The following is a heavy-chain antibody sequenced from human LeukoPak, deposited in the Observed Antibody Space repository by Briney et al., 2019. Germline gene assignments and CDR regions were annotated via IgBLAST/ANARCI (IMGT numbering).Heavy chain of an antibody. D-gene: IGHD2-15*01. CDR1: GFTFSDYW. J-gene: IGHJ6*03. CDR3: ARVGAARYYYYYVDV. CDR2: IKHDGSEK. V-gene: IGHV3-7*01. Sequence: GGSLRLSCAASGFTFSDYWMSWVRQAPGKGLEWVANIKHDGSEKYYVDALTGRFTVSGDNAKNSLYLQINSLRAGDTAVYYCARVGAARYYYYYVDVWGKGATVTVSS.